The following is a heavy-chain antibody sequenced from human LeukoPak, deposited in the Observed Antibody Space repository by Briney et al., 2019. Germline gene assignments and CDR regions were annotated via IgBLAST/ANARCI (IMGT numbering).Heavy chain of an antibody. Sequence: GGSLRLSCEASGFPFRDHAMHWVRQAPGKGLEWVAVISYDARPENYADSVKGRFTVSRDDSRSTLYLQMNSLKTDDTAVYFCARDEFDGYNLGPSIYWGQGTLVTVSS. J-gene: IGHJ4*02. CDR2: ISYDARPE. V-gene: IGHV3-30*03. CDR3: ARDEFDGYNLGPSIY. D-gene: IGHD5-24*01. CDR1: GFPFRDHA.